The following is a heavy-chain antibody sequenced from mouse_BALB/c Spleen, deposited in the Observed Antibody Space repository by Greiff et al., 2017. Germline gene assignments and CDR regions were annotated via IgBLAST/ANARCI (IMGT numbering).Heavy chain of an antibody. CDR3: ARDVTTARYFDV. CDR2: IWSGGST. J-gene: IGHJ1*01. CDR1: GFSLTSYG. Sequence: VHLVESGPGLVQPSQSLSITCTVSGFSLTSYGVHWVRQSPGKGLEWLGVIWSGGSTDYNAAFISRLSISKDNSKSQVFFKMNSLQANDTAIYYCARDVTTARYFDVWGAGTTVTVSS. V-gene: IGHV2-2*02. D-gene: IGHD1-2*01.